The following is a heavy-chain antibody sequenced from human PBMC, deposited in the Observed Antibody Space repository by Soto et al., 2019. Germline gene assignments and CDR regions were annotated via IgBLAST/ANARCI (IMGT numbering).Heavy chain of an antibody. Sequence: SETLSLTCVVSGDSISSGYHWAWIRQSPGKGLEWIWSVYHTGSTYYNPSLKSRVTISVDTSKNQFSLRLISVTAADTAVYYCARDLIPFSSAVVPVFDYWGQGILVTVPS. J-gene: IGHJ4*02. V-gene: IGHV4-38-2*02. CDR2: VYHTGST. CDR1: GDSISSGYH. CDR3: ARDLIPFSSAVVPVFDY. D-gene: IGHD6-19*01.